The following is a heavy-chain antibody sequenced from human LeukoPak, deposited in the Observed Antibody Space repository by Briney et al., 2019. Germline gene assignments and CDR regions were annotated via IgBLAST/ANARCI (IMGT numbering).Heavy chain of an antibody. CDR3: ARDTSSAPFDY. D-gene: IGHD6-25*01. Sequence: PGGSLRLSCAASGFTFSSYAMHWVRQAPGKGLEGVAVISYDGSNKYYADSVKGRFTISRDNSKNTLYLQMSSLRAEDTAVYYCARDTSSAPFDYWGQGTLVTVSS. CDR2: ISYDGSNK. J-gene: IGHJ4*02. CDR1: GFTFSSYA. V-gene: IGHV3-30-3*01.